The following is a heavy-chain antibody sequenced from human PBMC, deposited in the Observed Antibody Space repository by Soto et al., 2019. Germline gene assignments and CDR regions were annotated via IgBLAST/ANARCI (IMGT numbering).Heavy chain of an antibody. CDR2: IYSDGGT. Sequence: EVQLVQSGGGLVQPGGSLRLSCAASGFTVSNNYLSWVRQAPGKGLQWVSLIYSDGGTDYAESVKDRFTISRDNSKNTLYLQMNSLKAEDTDISYCATRMTTAPYWGQGTLVTVSS. CDR3: ATRMTTAPY. CDR1: GFTVSNNY. V-gene: IGHV3-66*01. J-gene: IGHJ4*02. D-gene: IGHD4-17*01.